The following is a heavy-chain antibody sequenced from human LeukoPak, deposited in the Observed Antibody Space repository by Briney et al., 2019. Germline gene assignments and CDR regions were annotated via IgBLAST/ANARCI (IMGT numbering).Heavy chain of an antibody. J-gene: IGHJ4*02. V-gene: IGHV3-33*01. CDR1: GFIFSSSA. D-gene: IGHD3-22*01. CDR2: IWYDGSNK. CDR3: ARGNYDRSGYSDY. Sequence: GGSLRHSCAATGFIFSSSAMHWGPQAPGKGLEWVAVIWYDGSNKYYADSVKGRFTISRDNSKNTLDLQMNSLRAEDTAVYYCARGNYDRSGYSDYWGQGSLVTVSS.